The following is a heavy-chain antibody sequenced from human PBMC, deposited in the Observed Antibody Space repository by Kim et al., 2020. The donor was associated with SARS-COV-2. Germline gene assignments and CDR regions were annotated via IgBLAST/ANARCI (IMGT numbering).Heavy chain of an antibody. Sequence: GGSLRLSCAASGFTFSSYGMHWVRQAPGKGLEWVAVISYDGSNKYYADSVKGRFTISRDNSKNTLYLQMNSLRAEDTAVYYCAKDGPFDNSGSFDYWGQGTLVTVSS. CDR3: AKDGPFDNSGSFDY. J-gene: IGHJ4*02. CDR1: GFTFSSYG. V-gene: IGHV3-30*18. D-gene: IGHD1-26*01. CDR2: ISYDGSNK.